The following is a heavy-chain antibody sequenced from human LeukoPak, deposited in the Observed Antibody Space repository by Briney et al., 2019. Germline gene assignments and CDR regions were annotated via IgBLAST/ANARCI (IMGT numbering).Heavy chain of an antibody. J-gene: IGHJ4*02. CDR1: GYTLTELS. CDR2: FDPEDGET. D-gene: IGHD3-22*01. CDR3: ATVRYDSSGYYIFYFDY. V-gene: IGHV1-24*01. Sequence: ASVKVSCKVSGYTLTELSMHWVRPAPGKGLEWMGGFDPEDGETIYAQKFQGRVTKTEDTSTDTAYMELSSLRSEDTAVYYCATVRYDSSGYYIFYFDYWGQGTLVTVSS.